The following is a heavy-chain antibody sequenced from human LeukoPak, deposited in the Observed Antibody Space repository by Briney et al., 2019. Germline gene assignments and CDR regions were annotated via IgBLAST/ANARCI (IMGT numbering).Heavy chain of an antibody. Sequence: ASVKVSCKASGYTFTSYGISWVRQAPGQGLEWMGWISAYNGNTNYAQKLQGRVTMTTDTSTSTAYMELRSLRSDDTAVYYCARVVRFITMVRGLVHYMDVWGKGTMVTVSS. CDR3: ARVVRFITMVRGLVHYMDV. CDR2: ISAYNGNT. CDR1: GYTFTSYG. V-gene: IGHV1-18*01. D-gene: IGHD3-10*01. J-gene: IGHJ6*03.